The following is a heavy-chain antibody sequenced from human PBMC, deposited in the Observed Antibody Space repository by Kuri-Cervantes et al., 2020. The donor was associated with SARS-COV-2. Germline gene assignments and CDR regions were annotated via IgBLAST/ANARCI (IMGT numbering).Heavy chain of an antibody. V-gene: IGHV4-39*01. Sequence: GSLRLSCAASGGTISSSGYYWGWIRQPPGQGLESIGSIYYSGRTYYNPSLKGRVTICVDTSKNQFSLKLSSVSAADTAVYYCARHVPDWLLNWFDPWGQGPLVTVSS. J-gene: IGHJ5*02. CDR2: IYYSGRT. CDR1: GGTISSSGYY. CDR3: ARHVPDWLLNWFDP. D-gene: IGHD3-9*01.